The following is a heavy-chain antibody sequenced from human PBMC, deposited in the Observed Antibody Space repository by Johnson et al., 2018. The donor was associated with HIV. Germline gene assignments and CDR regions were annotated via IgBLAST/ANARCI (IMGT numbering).Heavy chain of an antibody. V-gene: IGHV3-30*02. Sequence: VQLVESGGGLVQPGGSLRLSCAASGFTFSSYGMHWVRQAPGKGLEWVAFIRYDGSNKYYADSVKGRFTISRDNSKNTLYLQMNSLRADDTAVYYCARDIIAVAGYDAFDIWGQGTMVTVSS. D-gene: IGHD6-19*01. CDR3: ARDIIAVAGYDAFDI. J-gene: IGHJ3*02. CDR2: IRYDGSNK. CDR1: GFTFSSYG.